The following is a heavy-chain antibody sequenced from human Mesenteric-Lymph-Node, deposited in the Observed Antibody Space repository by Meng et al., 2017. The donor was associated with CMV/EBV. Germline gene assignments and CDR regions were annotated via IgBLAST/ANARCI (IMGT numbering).Heavy chain of an antibody. J-gene: IGHJ5*02. CDR2: INHSGGST. V-gene: IGHV1-46*01. Sequence: SSKASGYTFTSFYMHWVRQATGQGREWMGIINHSGGSTSYAQKFQGRVTMTRDTSTSTVYMELSSLRSEDTAVYYCARGQKTNWFDPWGQGTLVTVSS. CDR1: GYTFTSFY. CDR3: ARGQKTNWFDP.